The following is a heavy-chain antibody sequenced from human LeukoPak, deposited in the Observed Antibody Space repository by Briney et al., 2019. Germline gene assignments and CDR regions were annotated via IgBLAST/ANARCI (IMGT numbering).Heavy chain of an antibody. D-gene: IGHD6-19*01. V-gene: IGHV4-59*12. J-gene: IGHJ6*02. Sequence: GSLRLSCAASGFTFSGYWMSWVRQAPGKGLEWLGYIYYSGSSNYNPSLKSRVTMSADTSKNQFSLKLSSVTAADTAVYYCAREEGTAVAAPYYGMDVWGQGTTVTVSS. CDR3: AREEGTAVAAPYYGMDV. CDR2: IYYSGSS. CDR1: GFTFSGYW.